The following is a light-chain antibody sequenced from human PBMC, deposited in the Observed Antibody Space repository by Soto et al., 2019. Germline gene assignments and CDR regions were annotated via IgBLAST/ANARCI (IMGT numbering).Light chain of an antibody. V-gene: IGLV1-40*01. CDR1: SSNIGAGYD. J-gene: IGLJ2*01. CDR2: GNS. CDR3: QSYDISLSVV. Sequence: QAVVTQPPSVSGAPGQRVTISCTGSSSNIGAGYDVHWYQHLPGTAPKLLIYGNSNRPSGVPDRFSGSKSGTSASLAITGLQAEDEADYYCQSYDISLSVVFGGGTQLTVL.